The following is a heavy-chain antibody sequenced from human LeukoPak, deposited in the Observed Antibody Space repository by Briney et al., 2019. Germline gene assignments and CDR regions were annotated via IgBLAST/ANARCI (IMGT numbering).Heavy chain of an antibody. CDR1: GFTFSSYG. J-gene: IGHJ3*02. D-gene: IGHD3-16*01. CDR3: AKELSSWGPSSDAFDT. V-gene: IGHV3-30*02. CDR2: IRYDGNEK. Sequence: GGSLRLSCAASGFTFSSYGMHWVRQAPGKGLEWVAFIRYDGNEKYYGDSVTGRFTISRDNSKNTLYLQMNSLRADDTAVYYCAKELSSWGPSSDAFDTWGQGTMVTVSS.